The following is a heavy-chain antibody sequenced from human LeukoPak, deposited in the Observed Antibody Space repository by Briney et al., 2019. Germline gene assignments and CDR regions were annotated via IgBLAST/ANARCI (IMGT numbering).Heavy chain of an antibody. CDR2: ISSTATII. V-gene: IGHV3-48*03. CDR1: GFTFSNYE. Sequence: GGSLRLSCAASGFTFSNYEMSWVRQAPGKGLEWLSYISSTATIIYYADSVKGRFTISRDNAKNSLYLQVNSLSAEDTAVYYCASRALIEAGKGYYFDYWGQGTLVTVSS. CDR3: ASRALIEAGKGYYFDY. D-gene: IGHD6-13*01. J-gene: IGHJ4*02.